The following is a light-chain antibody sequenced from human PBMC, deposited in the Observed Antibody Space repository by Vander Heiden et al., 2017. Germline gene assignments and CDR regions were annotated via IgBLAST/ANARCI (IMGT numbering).Light chain of an antibody. CDR3: QQFYSTPT. J-gene: IGKJ1*01. CDR2: WAS. V-gene: IGKV4-1*01. Sequence: DIVMTQSPDSLSVSLGERATINCKSSQSVLYISKNKNYLAWYQQRPGQPPKLLIYWASTRESGVPDRFSGSGSGTDFTLTISSLQAEDVAVYYCQQFYSTPTFGQGTRVEIQ. CDR1: QSVLYISKNKNY.